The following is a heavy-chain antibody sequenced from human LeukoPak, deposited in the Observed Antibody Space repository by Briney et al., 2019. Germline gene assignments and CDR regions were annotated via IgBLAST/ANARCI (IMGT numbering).Heavy chain of an antibody. D-gene: IGHD6-19*01. CDR1: GFTFSSYW. J-gene: IGHJ4*02. Sequence: GGSLRLSCAASGFTFSSYWIHWVRQAPGKGVVWVSHINSDGSSATYADSVKGRLTISRDNAKNTVYLEMNSLRAEDTAVYYCARGGVGCFDYWGQGALVTVSS. CDR3: ARGGVGCFDY. CDR2: INSDGSSA. V-gene: IGHV3-74*01.